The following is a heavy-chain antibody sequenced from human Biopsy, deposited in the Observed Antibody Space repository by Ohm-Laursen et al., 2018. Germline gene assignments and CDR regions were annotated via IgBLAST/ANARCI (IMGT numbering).Heavy chain of an antibody. CDR1: GFTFSDYY. J-gene: IGHJ4*02. CDR2: ISSRTNTI. Sequence: SLRLSCAAPGFTFSDYYMSWIRQAPGKGLKWVSYISSRTNTIYYADSVKGRFTISRDNAKNSLYLQMNRLRAEDTAVYYCARGSFAPDFWGQGTLATVSS. D-gene: IGHD2/OR15-2a*01. V-gene: IGHV3-11*01. CDR3: ARGSFAPDF.